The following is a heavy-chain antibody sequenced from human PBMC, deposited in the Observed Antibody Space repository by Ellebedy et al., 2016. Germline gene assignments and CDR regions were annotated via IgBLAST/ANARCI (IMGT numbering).Heavy chain of an antibody. J-gene: IGHJ3*02. Sequence: SGPTLVXPTPTLTLTCTFSGFSLSTSGMCVSWIRQPPGKALESLALFDWADDKYYSTSLKTRVTISKDTSKNQVVLTMTNMDPVDTATYYCARMKLPGEAFDIWGQGTMVTVSS. CDR1: GFSLSTSGMC. CDR2: FDWADDK. D-gene: IGHD7-27*01. V-gene: IGHV2-70*01. CDR3: ARMKLPGEAFDI.